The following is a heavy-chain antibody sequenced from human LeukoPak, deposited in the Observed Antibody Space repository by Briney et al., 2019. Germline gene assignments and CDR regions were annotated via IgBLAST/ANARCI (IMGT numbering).Heavy chain of an antibody. J-gene: IGHJ4*02. CDR1: GGSIRSYY. CDR2: ISYSGYT. CDR3: ARGRNDNGGMFFDS. Sequence: PPETLSLTCTVSGGSIRSYYWHWIRQAPGKGLEWVGFISYSGYTSYSPSLKSRVAISVDTAKSQFSLRLNSMTAADTAIYYCARGRNDNGGMFFDSWAQGNLVTVSS. D-gene: IGHD4-23*01. V-gene: IGHV4-59*01.